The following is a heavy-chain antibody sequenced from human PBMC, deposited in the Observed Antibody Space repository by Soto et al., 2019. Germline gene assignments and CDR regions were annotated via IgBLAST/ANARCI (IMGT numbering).Heavy chain of an antibody. J-gene: IGHJ3*02. CDR3: ARDMGGSGSYYPTRAAGLNI. Sequence: TGGSLRLSCAASGFTFSSYSMNWVRQAPGKGLEWVSYISSSSSTIYYADSVKGRFTISRDNAKNSLYLQMNSLRDEDTAVYYCARDMGGSGSYYPTRAAGLNIWGQGTMVTVSS. CDR1: GFTFSSYS. CDR2: ISSSSSTI. D-gene: IGHD3-10*01. V-gene: IGHV3-48*02.